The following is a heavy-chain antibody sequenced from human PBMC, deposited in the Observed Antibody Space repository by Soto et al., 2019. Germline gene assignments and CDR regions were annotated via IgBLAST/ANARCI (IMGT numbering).Heavy chain of an antibody. CDR3: ALEPTGTAGFDY. D-gene: IGHD2-21*02. CDR2: IDLDIGDT. V-gene: IGHV1-2*02. CDR1: GHTFTGHH. J-gene: IGHJ4*02. Sequence: QVQMVQSGAEVKKPGASVKVSCKASGHTFTGHHMHWVRQAPGQGLEWMGLIDLDIGDTNYAKKFQGRVTSTSDTSITTAYMELRALRSDDTAVYYCALEPTGTAGFDYWGQGTLVTVSS.